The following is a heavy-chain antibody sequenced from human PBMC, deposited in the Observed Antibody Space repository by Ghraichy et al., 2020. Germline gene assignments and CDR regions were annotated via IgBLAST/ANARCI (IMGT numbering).Heavy chain of an antibody. CDR2: ISSTTI. CDR1: GFTFSSYA. CDR3: ARDRSIGYFVDY. V-gene: IGHV3-48*04. D-gene: IGHD3-22*01. J-gene: IGHJ4*02. Sequence: LSLTCAASGFTFSSYAMSWVRQAPGKGLEWVSYISSTTILYADSVRGRFTISRDNAENALYLQMDSLRAVDTAVYYCARDRSIGYFVDYWGQGTLVTVSS.